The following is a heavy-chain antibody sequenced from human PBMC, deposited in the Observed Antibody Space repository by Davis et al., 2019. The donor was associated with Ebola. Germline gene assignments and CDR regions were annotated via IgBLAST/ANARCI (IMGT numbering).Heavy chain of an antibody. CDR1: GDSVYGKNGA. CDR2: TYYNSKWYK. Sequence: HPQTLSLTCAISGDSVYGKNGAWNWIRQSPSRGLEWPGRTYYNSKWYKDYAVSLKSRITFNPDTAKNQFSLQLNSVTPEDTALYYCARGWFRGSMDVWGEGTTVTVSS. CDR3: ARGWFRGSMDV. D-gene: IGHD3-10*01. J-gene: IGHJ6*04. V-gene: IGHV6-1*01.